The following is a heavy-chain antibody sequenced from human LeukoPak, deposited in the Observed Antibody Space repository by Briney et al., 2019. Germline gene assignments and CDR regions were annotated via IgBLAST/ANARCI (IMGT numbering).Heavy chain of an antibody. V-gene: IGHV3-30*18. J-gene: IGHJ4*02. CDR1: GFVFSNHG. CDR3: AKETGGSGSSYLSFFDY. CDR2: IPHDGSAK. D-gene: IGHD3-10*01. Sequence: GGSLRLSCAASGFVFSNHGMHWVRQAPGKGLEWVAVIPHDGSAKDYADSVKGRFTISRDNSKNTLYLQINSLRAEDTAVYFCAKETGGSGSSYLSFFDYWGQGTLVTVSS.